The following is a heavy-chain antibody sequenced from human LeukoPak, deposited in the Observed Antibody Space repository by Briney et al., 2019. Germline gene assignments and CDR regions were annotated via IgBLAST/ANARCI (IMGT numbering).Heavy chain of an antibody. J-gene: IGHJ1*01. CDR3: AKRIAVAGTRYFQH. Sequence: PSETLSLTCTVSGGSISTYYWSWIRQPPGKGLEWVSGITGSGDSTHYGDSVKGRFTISRDNSKNTLYLQMNSLRAEDTAVYYCAKRIAVAGTRYFQHWGQGTLVTVSS. D-gene: IGHD6-19*01. V-gene: IGHV3-23*01. CDR2: ITGSGDST. CDR1: GGSISTYY.